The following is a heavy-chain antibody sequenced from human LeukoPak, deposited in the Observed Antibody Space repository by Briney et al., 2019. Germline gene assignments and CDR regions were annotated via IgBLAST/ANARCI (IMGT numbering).Heavy chain of an antibody. CDR2: IIPILGIA. CDR3: ARGRFDCSSTSCYIGGLYFDY. V-gene: IGHV1-69*04. Sequence: SVKVSCKASGGTFSSYAISWVRQAPGQGLEWMGRIIPILGIANYAQKFQGRVTMTRNTSISTAYMELSSLRSEDTAVYYCARGRFDCSSTSCYIGGLYFDYWGQGTLVTVSS. D-gene: IGHD2-2*02. J-gene: IGHJ4*02. CDR1: GGTFSSYA.